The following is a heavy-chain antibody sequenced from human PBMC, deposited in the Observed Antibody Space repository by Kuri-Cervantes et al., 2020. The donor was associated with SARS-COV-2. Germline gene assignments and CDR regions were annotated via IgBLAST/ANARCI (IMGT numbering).Heavy chain of an antibody. CDR2: ISSSGSTI. CDR3: ARVVIPAALDY. CDR1: GFTFSSYE. J-gene: IGHJ4*02. D-gene: IGHD2-2*01. Sequence: GGSLRLSCAASGFTFSSYEMNWVRQAPGKGLEWVSYISSSGSTIYYADSVKGRFTISRDNAKNSLYLQMNSLRAEDTAAYYCARVVIPAALDYWGQGTLVTVSS. V-gene: IGHV3-48*03.